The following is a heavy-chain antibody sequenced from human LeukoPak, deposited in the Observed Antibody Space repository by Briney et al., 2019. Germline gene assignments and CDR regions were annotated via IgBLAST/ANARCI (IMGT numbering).Heavy chain of an antibody. Sequence: SETLSLTCAVYGESFSEYYWSWIRQPSGKGLEGIGQINHSGGTNYHPSLKTRVTISLDTSKNQVSLKLRSVTAADTAVYYCAFEGPVSGYAFDPWGQGALVAVSS. V-gene: IGHV4-34*01. CDR2: INHSGGT. CDR1: GESFSEYY. CDR3: AFEGPVSGYAFDP. J-gene: IGHJ5*02. D-gene: IGHD5-12*01.